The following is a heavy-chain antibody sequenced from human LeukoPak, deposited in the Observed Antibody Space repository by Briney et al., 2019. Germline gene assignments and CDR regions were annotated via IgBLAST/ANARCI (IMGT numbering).Heavy chain of an antibody. J-gene: IGHJ6*02. V-gene: IGHV3-21*01. CDR2: ISSSSSYI. CDR1: GFTFSSYS. CDR3: ARDGYLFASGMDV. Sequence: GGSLRLSCAASGFTFSSYSVNWVRQAPGKGLEWVSSISSSSSYIYYADSLKGRFTISRDNAKNSLYLQMNSLRAEDTAVYYCARDGYLFASGMDVWGQGTTVTVS. D-gene: IGHD6-13*01.